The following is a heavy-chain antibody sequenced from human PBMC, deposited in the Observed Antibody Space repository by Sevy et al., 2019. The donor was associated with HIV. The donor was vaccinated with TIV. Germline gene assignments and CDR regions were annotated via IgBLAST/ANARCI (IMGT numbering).Heavy chain of an antibody. V-gene: IGHV1-2*02. CDR2: INPKSGGT. CDR1: GDAFSGHH. Sequence: ASVKVSCKVSGDAFSGHHMHWVRQAPGQGLEWVGWINPKSGGTNYAQNFQGRVTVTTDTTITTVYLELNRLTSDDTAVYYCARHTNFHFDYWGQGTLVTVSS. CDR3: ARHTNFHFDY. J-gene: IGHJ4*02.